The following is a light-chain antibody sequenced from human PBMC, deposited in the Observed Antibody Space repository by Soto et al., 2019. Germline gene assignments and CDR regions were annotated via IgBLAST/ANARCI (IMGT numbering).Light chain of an antibody. Sequence: QSVLTQPPSVSGAPGQRVTISCTGSSSNIGAGYDVHWYQQLPGTAPKLLIYGNSNRPSGVPDRFSGSKSGTSASLAITGLEGGDGADDDCQSYDSSLSGCVFGGGTKLTVL. CDR3: QSYDSSLSGCV. CDR2: GNS. J-gene: IGLJ2*01. V-gene: IGLV1-40*01. CDR1: SSNIGAGYD.